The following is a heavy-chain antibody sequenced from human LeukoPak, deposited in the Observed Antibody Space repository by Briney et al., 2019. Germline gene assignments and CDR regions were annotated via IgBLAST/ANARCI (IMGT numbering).Heavy chain of an antibody. V-gene: IGHV1-2*02. J-gene: IGHJ5*02. CDR1: GYTFTGYY. CDR2: INPNSGGT. D-gene: IGHD6-13*01. CDR3: ARVIAAAGTSWFDP. Sequence: ASVKVSCKASGYTFTGYYMHWVRQAPGQGLEWMGWINPNSGGTNYAQKFQGRVTMTRDTSISTAYMELSRLRSDDTAVYYCARVIAAAGTSWFDPWGQGTLVTVSS.